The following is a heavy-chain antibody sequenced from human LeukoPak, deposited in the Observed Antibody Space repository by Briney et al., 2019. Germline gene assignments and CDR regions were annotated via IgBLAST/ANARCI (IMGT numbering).Heavy chain of an antibody. J-gene: IGHJ6*03. Sequence: GGSLRLSCAASGFTFNTYWMHWVRQAPGKGLVWVSSINADGSSTSYADSMKGRFTISRDNAKNTLYLQMNSLRAEDTAVYYCASQQSFHYYYMDVWGKGTTVTVSS. CDR1: GFTFNTYW. CDR2: INADGSST. D-gene: IGHD2/OR15-2a*01. CDR3: ASQQSFHYYYMDV. V-gene: IGHV3-74*01.